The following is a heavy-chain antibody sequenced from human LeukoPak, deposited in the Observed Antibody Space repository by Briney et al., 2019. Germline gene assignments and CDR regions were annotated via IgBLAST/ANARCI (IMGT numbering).Heavy chain of an antibody. J-gene: IGHJ4*01. Sequence: PGGSLRLSCAASGITFSNYAMQWVRQAPGKGLEWVALISSDGSNKYYADSVRGRFTISRDNSKNTLYVQMNSLRAEDTALYYCASGDTTMPEDYWGHGTLVTVSS. D-gene: IGHD5-18*01. CDR1: GITFSNYA. V-gene: IGHV3-30*01. CDR2: ISSDGSNK. CDR3: ASGDTTMPEDY.